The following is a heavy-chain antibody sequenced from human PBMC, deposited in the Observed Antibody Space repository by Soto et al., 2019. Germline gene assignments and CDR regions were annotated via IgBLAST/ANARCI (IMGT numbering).Heavy chain of an antibody. D-gene: IGHD5-12*01. Sequence: QVHLVQSGAEVKEPGSSVRVSCKASGYTFNTHAIHWLRQAPGQGPEWMGVILPFFGTANYVERFQGRLTITADESTSTAYMELPGLTSEDTAFYFCAKAEKAWIIYPSTRPSWGQGTLVTVSS. J-gene: IGHJ5*02. CDR2: ILPFFGTA. CDR3: AKAEKAWIIYPSTRPS. CDR1: GYTFNTHA. V-gene: IGHV1-69*01.